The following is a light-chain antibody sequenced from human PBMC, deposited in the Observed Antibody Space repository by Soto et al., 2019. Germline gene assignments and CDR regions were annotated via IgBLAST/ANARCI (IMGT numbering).Light chain of an antibody. Sequence: DIQMTQSPSTLSGSVGDRVTITCRASQTISSWLAWYQQKPGKAPKLLIYKASTLKSGVPDRFSASGSGTDFTLTISSLQPDDFATYYCQQYESYLSFGGGTKVDI. CDR1: QTISSW. CDR2: KAS. J-gene: IGKJ4*01. CDR3: QQYESYLS. V-gene: IGKV1-5*03.